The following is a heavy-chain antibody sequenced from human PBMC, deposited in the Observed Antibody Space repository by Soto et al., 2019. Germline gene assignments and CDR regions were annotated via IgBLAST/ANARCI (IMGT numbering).Heavy chain of an antibody. V-gene: IGHV3-21*01. CDR3: AREEWLRFFLY. D-gene: IGHD5-12*01. CDR1: GFTFSSYS. CDR2: VSSSSSYI. Sequence: PGGALRLSCAASGFTFSSYSMNWVRQSPGKGLEWVSSVSSSSSYIYYADSVKGRFTISRDNAKNSLYLQMNSLRAEDTAVYYCAREEWLRFFLYWGQGTLVTVSS. J-gene: IGHJ4*02.